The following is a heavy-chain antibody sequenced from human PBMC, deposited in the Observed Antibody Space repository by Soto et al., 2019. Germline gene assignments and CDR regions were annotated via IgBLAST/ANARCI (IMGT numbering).Heavy chain of an antibody. V-gene: IGHV4-30-4*01. D-gene: IGHD3-22*01. CDR1: GGSISSGDYY. CDR2: IYYSGST. J-gene: IGHJ5*02. CDR3: ARTVYDSSGYYSVSFDP. Sequence: SETLSLTCTVSGGSISSGDYYWSWIRQPPGKGLEWIGYIYYSGSTYYNPSLKSRVTISVDTSKNQFSLKLSSVTAADTAVYYCARTVYDSSGYYSVSFDPWGQGTLVTVSS.